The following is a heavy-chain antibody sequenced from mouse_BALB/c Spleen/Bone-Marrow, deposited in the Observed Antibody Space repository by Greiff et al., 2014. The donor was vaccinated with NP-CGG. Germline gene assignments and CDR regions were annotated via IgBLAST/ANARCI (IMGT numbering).Heavy chain of an antibody. V-gene: IGHV14-3*02. CDR1: GFNIKDTF. CDR2: IDPANGNT. J-gene: IGHJ2*01. Sequence: VQLKEFGAELVKPGASVKLSCTGSGFNIKDTFMHWVKQRPEQGLEWIGRIDPANGNTKYDPKFQGKATITADTSSNTAYLHLTSLTSEDTAVYYCTRGEDYWGQGTTLAVSS. CDR3: TRGEDY.